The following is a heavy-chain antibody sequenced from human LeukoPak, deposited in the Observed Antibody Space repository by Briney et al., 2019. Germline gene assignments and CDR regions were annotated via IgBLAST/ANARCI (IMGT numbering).Heavy chain of an antibody. J-gene: IGHJ6*02. CDR3: AREWFYGLDV. CDR2: INSDGSNT. V-gene: IGHV3-74*01. CDR1: GFTFSSYA. Sequence: PGGSLRLSCAASGFTFSSYAMSWVRQAPGKGLVWVSRINSDGSNTPYVDSVKGRFTISRDNAKNTLYLQMNSLRNEDTAVYYCAREWFYGLDVWGQGTTVIVSS. D-gene: IGHD3-22*01.